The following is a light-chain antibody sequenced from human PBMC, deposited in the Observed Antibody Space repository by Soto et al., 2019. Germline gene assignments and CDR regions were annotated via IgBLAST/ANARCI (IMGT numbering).Light chain of an antibody. CDR2: SSS. Sequence: QSVLTQPPSASGTPGQRVTISCSGGNFNTGSYYTYWYQHVPGTAPKLLIYSSSQRPSGVPDRFSGSKSGASASLAISGLRSEDEGIYYCATWDDSLRRVLFGGGTQLTVL. CDR1: NFNTGSYY. J-gene: IGLJ2*01. CDR3: ATWDDSLRRVL. V-gene: IGLV1-47*02.